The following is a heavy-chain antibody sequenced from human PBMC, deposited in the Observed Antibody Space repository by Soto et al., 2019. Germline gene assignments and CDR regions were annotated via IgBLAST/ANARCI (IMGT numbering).Heavy chain of an antibody. CDR2: FYDSGST. CDR3: AASAPPATNYYYAMDV. V-gene: IGHV4-61*01. CDR1: GGSVSSGSFY. J-gene: IGHJ6*02. Sequence: PSETLSLTCTVSGGSVSSGSFYWSWIRRPPGKGLDWIGYFYDSGSTNYNPSLRSRVTMSVDTSKNQFSLKLSSVTAADTAVYYCAASAPPATNYYYAMDVWGQGTTVTVSS. D-gene: IGHD5-12*01.